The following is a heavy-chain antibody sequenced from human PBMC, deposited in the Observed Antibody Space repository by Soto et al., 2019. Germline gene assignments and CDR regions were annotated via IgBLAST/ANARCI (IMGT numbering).Heavy chain of an antibody. CDR3: ARNYGYAFDI. Sequence: SETLSLTCTVSGGSISSYYWSWIRQPPGKGLEWIGYIYYSGSTNYNPSLKSRVTKSVDTSKNQFSLKLSSVTAADTAVYYCARNYGYAFDIWGQGTMVTVSS. V-gene: IGHV4-59*08. J-gene: IGHJ3*02. CDR2: IYYSGST. D-gene: IGHD4-17*01. CDR1: GGSISSYY.